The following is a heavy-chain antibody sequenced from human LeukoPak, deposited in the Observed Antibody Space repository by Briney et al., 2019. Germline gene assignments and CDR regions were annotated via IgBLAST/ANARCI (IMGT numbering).Heavy chain of an antibody. J-gene: IGHJ4*02. Sequence: GGSLRLSCAASAFTFSDYSMNWVRQAPGKGLEWVSYISGRSSTIYYADSVKGRFTISRDNAKNLMYLQMNSLRAGDTAVYYCARDRIKSGSYYFDYWGQGTLVTVSS. CDR3: ARDRIKSGSYYFDY. CDR2: ISGRSSTI. V-gene: IGHV3-48*01. CDR1: AFTFSDYS. D-gene: IGHD1-26*01.